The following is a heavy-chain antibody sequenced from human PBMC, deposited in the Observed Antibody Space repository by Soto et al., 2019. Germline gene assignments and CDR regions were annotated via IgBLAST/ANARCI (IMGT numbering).Heavy chain of an antibody. CDR2: IYHSGST. Sequence: SETLSLTCAVSGGSISSSNWWSWVRQPPGKGLEWIGEIYHSGSTNYNPSLKSRVTISVDKSKNQFSLKLSSVTAADTAVYYCARPPSIAAAGKHAYWGQGTLVTVSS. J-gene: IGHJ4*02. CDR1: GGSISSSNW. CDR3: ARPPSIAAAGKHAY. V-gene: IGHV4-4*02. D-gene: IGHD6-13*01.